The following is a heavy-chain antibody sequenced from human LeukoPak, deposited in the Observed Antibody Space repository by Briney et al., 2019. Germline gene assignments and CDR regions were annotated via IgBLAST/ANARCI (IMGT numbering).Heavy chain of an antibody. CDR3: ARETAMVTTFDY. CDR2: ISYDGSNK. D-gene: IGHD5-18*01. J-gene: IGHJ4*02. V-gene: IGHV3-30*04. Sequence: GGSLRLSCAASGFTFSSYAMHWVRQAPGKGLEWVAVISYDGSNKYYADSVKGRFTISRDNSKNTLYLQMNSLRAEDTAVYYCARETAMVTTFDYWGQGTLVTVSS. CDR1: GFTFSSYA.